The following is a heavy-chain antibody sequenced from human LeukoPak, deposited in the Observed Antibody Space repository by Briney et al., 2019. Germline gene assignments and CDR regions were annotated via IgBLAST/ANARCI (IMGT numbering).Heavy chain of an antibody. CDR3: ARPIGSGYSTPRDAFDI. J-gene: IGHJ3*02. CDR2: MNPNSGNT. V-gene: IGHV1-8*01. Sequence: GASVKVSCKASGYTFTSYDINGVRQAAGQGLEWMGWMNPNSGNTGYAQKFQGRVTMTRNTSISTAYMELSSLRSEDTAVYYCARPIGSGYSTPRDAFDIWGQGTVVTASS. D-gene: IGHD3-22*01. CDR1: GYTFTSYD.